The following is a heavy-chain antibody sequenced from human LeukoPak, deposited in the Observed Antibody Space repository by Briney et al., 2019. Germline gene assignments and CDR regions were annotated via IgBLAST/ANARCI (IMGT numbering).Heavy chain of an antibody. CDR2: IHYSGTT. CDR3: ARGRDGDNSGAEYFQH. CDR1: GGSISSYY. Sequence: PSETLSLTCTVSGGSISSYYWNWIRQPPGKGLEWIGYIHYSGTTNYNPPLKSRVTILVDKSKNQFSLKLSSVTAADTAVYYCARGRDGDNSGAEYFQHWGQATLVTVSS. D-gene: IGHD4-23*01. J-gene: IGHJ1*01. V-gene: IGHV4-59*13.